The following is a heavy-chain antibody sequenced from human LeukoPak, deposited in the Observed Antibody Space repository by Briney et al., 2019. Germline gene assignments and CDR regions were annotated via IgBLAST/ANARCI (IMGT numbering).Heavy chain of an antibody. CDR2: IKQDGSET. CDR3: ARAGYYYDSSGYYYFDY. D-gene: IGHD3-22*01. CDR1: GFTFSSYW. Sequence: PGRSLRLSCTASGFTFSSYWMSWVRQAPGKGLEWVANIKQDGSETYYVDSVKGRFTISRDNAKNSLFLQMNSLRAEDTAVYYCARAGYYYDSSGYYYFDYWGQGTLVTVSS. V-gene: IGHV3-7*05. J-gene: IGHJ4*02.